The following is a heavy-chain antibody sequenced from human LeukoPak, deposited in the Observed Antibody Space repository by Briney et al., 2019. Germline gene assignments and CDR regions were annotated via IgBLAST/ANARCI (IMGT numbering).Heavy chain of an antibody. J-gene: IGHJ6*02. CDR2: ISAYNGNT. Sequence: ASVKVSCKASGYTFTSYGISWVRQAPGQGLEWMGWISAYNGNTNYAQKLQGRVTMTTDTSTSTAYMELRSLRSDDTAVYYCARGRGYCSGGSCYDYYYYGMDVWGQGTTVTVSS. V-gene: IGHV1-18*01. D-gene: IGHD2-15*01. CDR1: GYTFTSYG. CDR3: ARGRGYCSGGSCYDYYYYGMDV.